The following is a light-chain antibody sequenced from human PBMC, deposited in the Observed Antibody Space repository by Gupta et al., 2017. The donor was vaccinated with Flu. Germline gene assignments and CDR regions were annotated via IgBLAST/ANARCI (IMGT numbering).Light chain of an antibody. CDR1: QSVSIS. CDR2: GAS. CDR3: QQYEDWPPIT. V-gene: IGKV3-15*01. J-gene: IGKJ5*01. Sequence: EIVMTQSPATLSVSPGETATLSCRASQSVSISLAWYQQKPGQAPRLLIYGASTRATGIPARFSGSGSGTEFTLTISSRQSEDFAVYFCQQYEDWPPITFGQGTQLEVK.